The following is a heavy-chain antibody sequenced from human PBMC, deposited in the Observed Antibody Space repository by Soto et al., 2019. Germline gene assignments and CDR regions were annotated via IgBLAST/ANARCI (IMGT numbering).Heavy chain of an antibody. J-gene: IGHJ4*02. CDR1: GFTFSSYA. CDR3: VFGRTGESLAYFDH. Sequence: EVQLLESGGGMVQPGGSLRLSCAASGFTFSSYAMSWVRQAPGKGLGWVSAISGSGASTDYADSVKGRFTISRDNSKNTLYLQMNSLRAEDTAVYYCVFGRTGESLAYFDHWGQGTLVTVSS. D-gene: IGHD3-16*01. V-gene: IGHV3-23*01. CDR2: ISGSGAST.